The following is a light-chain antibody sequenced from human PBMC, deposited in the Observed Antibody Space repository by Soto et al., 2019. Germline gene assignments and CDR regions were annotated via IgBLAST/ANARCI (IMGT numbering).Light chain of an antibody. J-gene: IGKJ2*01. CDR1: QGISSY. CDR3: KQYYSYPFT. CDR2: AAS. V-gene: IGKV1-8*01. Sequence: AIRMTQSPSSFSASTGDRVTITCRASQGISSYLAWYQQKPGKAHKLLIYAASTLQSGVPSRFSGSGSGTDFTLTISCLQSEDFATYYCKQYYSYPFTFGQGTKLEIK.